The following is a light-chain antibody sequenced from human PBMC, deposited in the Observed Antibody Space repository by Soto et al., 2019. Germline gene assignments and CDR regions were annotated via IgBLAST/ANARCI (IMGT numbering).Light chain of an antibody. V-gene: IGKV4-1*01. CDR1: QSLLYSFNNKNY. CDR2: WAS. J-gene: IGKJ2*01. Sequence: DIVMTQSPDSLAVSLGERATINCKSSQSLLYSFNNKNYLAWYQQKPRQPPKLLIYWASTRESGVPDRFSGSGSGTDFTLTISSLQAEDVAVYYCQQYYSTLPYTFGQGTKLEIK. CDR3: QQYYSTLPYT.